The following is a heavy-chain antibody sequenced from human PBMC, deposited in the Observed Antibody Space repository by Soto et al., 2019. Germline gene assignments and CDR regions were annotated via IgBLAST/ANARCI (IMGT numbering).Heavy chain of an antibody. CDR1: GFTVSSNY. J-gene: IGHJ6*02. CDR3: ARDKVRGYSYGYGQSASPRNRNYYYYGMDV. D-gene: IGHD5-18*01. CDR2: IYSGGST. V-gene: IGHV3-53*01. Sequence: PGGSLRLSCAASGFTVSSNYMSWVRQAPGKGLEWVSVIYSGGSTYYADSVKGRFTISRDNSKNTLYLQMNSLRAEDTAVYYCARDKVRGYSYGYGQSASPRNRNYYYYGMDVWGQGTTVSVSS.